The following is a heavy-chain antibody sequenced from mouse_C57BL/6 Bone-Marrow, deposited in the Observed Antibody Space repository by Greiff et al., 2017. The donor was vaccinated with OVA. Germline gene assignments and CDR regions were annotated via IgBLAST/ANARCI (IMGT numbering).Heavy chain of an antibody. CDR3: ATYGTLFAY. D-gene: IGHD2-1*01. CDR2: IYPGSGST. CDR1: GYTFTSYW. J-gene: IGHJ3*01. V-gene: IGHV1-55*01. Sequence: QVQLQQPGAELVKPGASVKMSCKASGYTFTSYWITWVKQRPGQGLEWIGDIYPGSGSTNYNEKFKSKATLTVDKSSSTAYMQLSSLTSEDSAVYYCATYGTLFAYWGQGTLVTVSA.